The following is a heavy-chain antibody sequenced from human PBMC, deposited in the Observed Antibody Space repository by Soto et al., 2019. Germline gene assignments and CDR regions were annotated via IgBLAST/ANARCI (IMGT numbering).Heavy chain of an antibody. J-gene: IGHJ3*02. CDR1: GGSISSGGYY. V-gene: IGHV4-31*03. CDR3: ARPFGGSVDAFDI. D-gene: IGHD2-15*01. Sequence: SETLSLTCTVSGGSISSGGYYWSWIRQHPGKGLEWIGYIYYSGSTYYNPSLKSRVTISVDTSKNQFSLKLSSVTAADTAVYYCARPFGGSVDAFDIWGQGTMVTVSS. CDR2: IYYSGST.